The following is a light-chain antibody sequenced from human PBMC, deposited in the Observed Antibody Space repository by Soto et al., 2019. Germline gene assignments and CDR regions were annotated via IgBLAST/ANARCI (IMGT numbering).Light chain of an antibody. CDR1: QGISSA. CDR2: DTS. V-gene: IGKV1-13*02. J-gene: IGKJ4*01. Sequence: AIQLTESPSSLSASVGDRVTITCRASQGISSAVAWYQQKPGKAPKLLVYDTSSLQIGVPSRFSGSGSGTDFILTISSQQPEDFATYYCQHFNSYPLTFGGGTKVEIK. CDR3: QHFNSYPLT.